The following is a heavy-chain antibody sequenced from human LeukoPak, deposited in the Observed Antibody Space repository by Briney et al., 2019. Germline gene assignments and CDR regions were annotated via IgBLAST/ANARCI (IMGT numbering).Heavy chain of an antibody. CDR2: IIPISGTA. J-gene: IGHJ5*02. V-gene: IGHV1-69*13. CDR1: GGTFSSYA. Sequence: SVKVSCKASGGTFSSYAISWVRQAPGQGLEWMGGIIPISGTANYAQKFQGRVTITADESTSTAYMELSSLRSEDTAVYYCAREGDYDILTGQPRPRWFDPWGQGTLVTVSS. CDR3: AREGDYDILTGQPRPRWFDP. D-gene: IGHD3-9*01.